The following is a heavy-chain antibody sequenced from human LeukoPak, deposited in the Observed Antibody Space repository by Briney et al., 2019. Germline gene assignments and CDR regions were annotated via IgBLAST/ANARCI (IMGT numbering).Heavy chain of an antibody. D-gene: IGHD4-11*01. V-gene: IGHV3-23*01. Sequence: GGSLRLSCAASGFTSSSHAMSWVRQAPGKGLEWVSAISGSGDSTYYADSVKGRFTISRDNAKNSLYLQMNSLRAEDTAVYYCARAQYSYYDYWGQGTLVTVSS. J-gene: IGHJ4*02. CDR1: GFTSSSHA. CDR3: ARAQYSYYDY. CDR2: ISGSGDST.